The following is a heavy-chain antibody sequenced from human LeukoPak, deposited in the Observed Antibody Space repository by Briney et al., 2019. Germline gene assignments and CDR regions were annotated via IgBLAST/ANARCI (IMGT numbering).Heavy chain of an antibody. CDR3: ARGRSITLLRGVAMSDGFDI. Sequence: PGGSLRLSCTASGFTFSNYGMNWVRQAPGKGLEWVSFTDTSGNYIYYGDSVKGRFTISRDNAKNLVFLQMNGLRAEDTAVYYCARGRSITLLRGVAMSDGFDIWGQGAMVAVSS. J-gene: IGHJ3*02. CDR2: TDTSGNYI. D-gene: IGHD3-10*01. V-gene: IGHV3-21*01. CDR1: GFTFSNYG.